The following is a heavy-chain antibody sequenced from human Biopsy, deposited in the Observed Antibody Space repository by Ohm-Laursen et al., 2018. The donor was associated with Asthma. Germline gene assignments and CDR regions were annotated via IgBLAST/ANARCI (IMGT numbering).Heavy chain of an antibody. V-gene: IGHV1-18*01. D-gene: IGHD3-10*01. CDR3: ARAVDYSHYYGIDV. CDR1: GYTFNSAG. J-gene: IGHJ6*02. CDR2: ISVYNGNT. Sequence: GASVKVSCKTSGYTFNSAGITWVRQAPGKGLEWMGWISVYNGNTKVAQKLQDRVTMITDTSTSTAHMELRSLRSDDTAVYFCARAVDYSHYYGIDVWGQGTTVAVS.